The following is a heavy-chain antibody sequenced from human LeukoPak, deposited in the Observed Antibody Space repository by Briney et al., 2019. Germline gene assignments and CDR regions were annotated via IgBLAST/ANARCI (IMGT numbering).Heavy chain of an antibody. Sequence: GGSLRLSCAASGFTFSSYAMSWVRQAPGKGLEWVSAIGGSGGSTYYADSVKGRFTISRDNSKNTLYLQMNSLRAEDTAVYYCAKDMVYAISNWFDPWGQGTLVTVSS. CDR3: AKDMVYAISNWFDP. CDR2: IGGSGGST. V-gene: IGHV3-23*01. D-gene: IGHD2-8*01. J-gene: IGHJ5*02. CDR1: GFTFSSYA.